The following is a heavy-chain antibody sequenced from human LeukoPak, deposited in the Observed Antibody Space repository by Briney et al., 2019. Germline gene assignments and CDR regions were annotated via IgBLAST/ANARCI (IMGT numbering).Heavy chain of an antibody. CDR1: GGSISSGSYY. CDR3: ARYSSRGFDP. D-gene: IGHD6-13*01. CDR2: IYYSGST. J-gene: IGHJ5*02. Sequence: SQTLSLTCTVSGGSISSGSYYWSWIRQPAGKGLEWIGYIYYSGSTNYNPSLKSRVTISVDTSKNQFSLKLSSVTAADTAVYYCARYSSRGFDPWGQGTLVTVSS. V-gene: IGHV4-61*09.